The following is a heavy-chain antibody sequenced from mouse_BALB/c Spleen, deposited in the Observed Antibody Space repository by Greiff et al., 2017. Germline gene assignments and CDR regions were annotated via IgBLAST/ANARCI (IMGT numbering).Heavy chain of an antibody. CDR2: INPNNGDT. V-gene: IGHV1-34*01. J-gene: IGHJ4*01. Sequence: EVQLQQSGAELVKPGASVKLSCTASGFNIKDTYMHWVKQSHGKSLEWIGDINPNNGDTFYNQKFKGKATLTVDKSSSTAYMQLNSLTSEDSAVYYCARGDGAMDYWGQGTSVTVSS. CDR3: ARGDGAMDY. CDR1: GFNIKDTY.